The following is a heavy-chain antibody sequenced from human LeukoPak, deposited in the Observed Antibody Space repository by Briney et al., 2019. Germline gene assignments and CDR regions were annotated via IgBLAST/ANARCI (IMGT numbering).Heavy chain of an antibody. V-gene: IGHV5-51*01. J-gene: IGHJ6*02. D-gene: IGHD3-22*01. Sequence: ESFQISSMGSVSSSTIYCIGWAGHMHGKGREWMGIIYPGESDTRYSPSFQGHVTISADKSISSAYLQWSRLKASDTAMYYCARHYYYYGSGYGMDGWGQGTTVTVSS. CDR3: ARHYYYYGSGYGMDG. CDR2: IYPGESDT. CDR1: VSSSTIYC.